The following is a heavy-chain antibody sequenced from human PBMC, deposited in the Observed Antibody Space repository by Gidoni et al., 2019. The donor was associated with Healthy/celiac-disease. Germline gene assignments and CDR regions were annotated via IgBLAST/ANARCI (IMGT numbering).Heavy chain of an antibody. CDR3: AKDRTVKGYYYYYGMDV. CDR1: GFTFSSYG. D-gene: IGHD4-17*01. CDR2: ISYDGSNK. V-gene: IGHV3-30*18. J-gene: IGHJ6*02. Sequence: VQLVESGGGVIKPGRSLSLSCAASGFTFSSYGKHWVRQAPGKGLEWVAVISYDGSNKYYADSVKGRFTISRDNSKNTLYLQMNSLRAEDTAVYYCAKDRTVKGYYYYYGMDVWGQGTTVTVSS.